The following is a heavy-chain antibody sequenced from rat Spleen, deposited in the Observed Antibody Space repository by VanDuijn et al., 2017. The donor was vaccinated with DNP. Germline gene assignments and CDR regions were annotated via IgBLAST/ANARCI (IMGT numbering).Heavy chain of an antibody. D-gene: IGHD4-1*01. J-gene: IGHJ2*01. CDR3: GKNTGYYFDH. V-gene: IGHV5-25*01. CDR1: GFTFSNYD. CDR2: ISPSGGST. Sequence: EVQLVESGGGLVQPGRSLKVSCAVSGFTFSNYDMAWVRQAPTKGLEWVASISPSGGSTNYRDSVKGRFTVSRENAKSSLYLQMNSLKSEDTATYYCGKNTGYYFDHWGQGVMVTVSS.